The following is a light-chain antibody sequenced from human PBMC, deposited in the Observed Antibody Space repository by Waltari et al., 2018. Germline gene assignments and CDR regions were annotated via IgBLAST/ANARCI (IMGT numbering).Light chain of an antibody. Sequence: SYVLTQPPSVSVAPRKAAPITCGGDNIVSRSVHWYQQKPGRAPVLVISADDDWPSGIPERFSGSNSGNTATLTISGVEAGDEADYFCQVWDNDSDHWVFGGGTKLTVL. CDR1: NIVSRS. CDR3: QVWDNDSDHWV. CDR2: ADD. V-gene: IGLV3-21*04. J-gene: IGLJ3*02.